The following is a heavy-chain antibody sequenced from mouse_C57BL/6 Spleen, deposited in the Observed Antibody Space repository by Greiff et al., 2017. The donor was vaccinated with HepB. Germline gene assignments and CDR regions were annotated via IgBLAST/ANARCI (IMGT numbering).Heavy chain of an antibody. J-gene: IGHJ4*01. Sequence: VQLQQPGAELVKPGASVNLSCKASGYPFTSYWLHWVKQMPGRGLEWIGRIDPTSGGTKYHEKFKGKATLTVDKPSSTAYMQLSSLTSEDSAVYYCARSREGNYAMDYWGQGTSVTVSS. CDR1: GYPFTSYW. CDR2: IDPTSGGT. V-gene: IGHV1-72*01. CDR3: ARSREGNYAMDY.